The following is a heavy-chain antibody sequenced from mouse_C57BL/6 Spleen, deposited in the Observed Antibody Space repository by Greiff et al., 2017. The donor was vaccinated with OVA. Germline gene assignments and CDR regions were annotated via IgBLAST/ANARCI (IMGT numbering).Heavy chain of an antibody. CDR1: GYTFTSYT. CDR2: INPSSGYT. V-gene: IGHV1-4*01. J-gene: IGHJ3*01. CDR3: ARDDYDLWFAY. D-gene: IGHD2-4*01. Sequence: VQVVESGAELARPGASVKMSCKASGYTFTSYTMHWVKQRPGQGLEWIGYINPSSGYTKYNQKFKDKATLTADKSSSTAYMQLSSLTSEDSAVYYCARDDYDLWFAYWGQGTLVTVSA.